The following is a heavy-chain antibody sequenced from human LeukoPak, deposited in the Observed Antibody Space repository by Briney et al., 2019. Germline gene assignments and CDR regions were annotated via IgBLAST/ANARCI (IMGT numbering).Heavy chain of an antibody. CDR1: GGSISSYY. CDR2: IYYSGST. J-gene: IGHJ4*02. CDR3: ARGGVDTAMVSGY. Sequence: SETLSLTCTVSGGSISSYYWSWIRQPPGKGLEWIGYIYYSGSTSYNPSLKSRVTISVDTSKNQFSLKLSSVTAADTAVYYCARGGVDTAMVSGYWGQGTLVTVSS. V-gene: IGHV4-59*01. D-gene: IGHD5-18*01.